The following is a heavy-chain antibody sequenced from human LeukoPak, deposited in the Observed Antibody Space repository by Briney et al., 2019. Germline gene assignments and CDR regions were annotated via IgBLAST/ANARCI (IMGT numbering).Heavy chain of an antibody. CDR2: INPNRGGT. Sequence: ASVKVSCKASGYTFTGYYMHWVRQAPGQGLEWMGWINPNRGGTNYAQKFQGRVTMTRDTSISTAYMELSRLRSDDTAVYYCAREPADGHCSSTSCYAWFDPWGQGTLVTVSS. CDR3: AREPADGHCSSTSCYAWFDP. J-gene: IGHJ5*02. D-gene: IGHD2-2*03. V-gene: IGHV1-2*02. CDR1: GYTFTGYY.